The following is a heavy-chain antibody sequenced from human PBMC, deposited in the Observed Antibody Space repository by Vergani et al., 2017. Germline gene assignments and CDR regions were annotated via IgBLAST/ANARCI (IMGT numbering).Heavy chain of an antibody. CDR2: ISANDDT. Sequence: EVQVLESGGGLVQPGGSLRLSCAASGFTLSNYPMTWVRQAPGKGLEWVSAISANDDTYYADSVKGRFTVSRDNSKNTLYLQMNRLRAEDTAVYYCAKDLTQYNCRGQGTLVTVSS. CDR1: GFTLSNYP. J-gene: IGHJ4*02. D-gene: IGHD1-20*01. CDR3: AKDLTQYNC. V-gene: IGHV3-23*01.